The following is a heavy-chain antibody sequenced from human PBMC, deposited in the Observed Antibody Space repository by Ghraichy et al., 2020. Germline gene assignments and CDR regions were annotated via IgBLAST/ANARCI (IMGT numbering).Heavy chain of an antibody. J-gene: IGHJ6*02. CDR3: ARGSRVVRFFYYDGMDV. D-gene: IGHD4-23*01. CDR1: GLTFSGFS. V-gene: IGHV3-48*02. Sequence: GESLNISCAASGLTFSGFSMNWVRQAPGKGLEWLSYITSSSRTISYADSVKGRFTISRDNAKNSLYLEMKSLTDEDTAVYYCARGSRVVRFFYYDGMDVWGQGTTVTVSS. CDR2: ITSSSRTI.